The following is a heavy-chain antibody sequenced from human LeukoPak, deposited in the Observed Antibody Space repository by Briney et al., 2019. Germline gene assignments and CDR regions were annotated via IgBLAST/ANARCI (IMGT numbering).Heavy chain of an antibody. CDR2: INPSGGGT. V-gene: IGHV1-46*01. CDR3: ARDRSFEPDYGDYFSYGMDV. D-gene: IGHD4-17*01. CDR1: GYTFTSYY. Sequence: ASVKVCCKASGYTFTSYYMHWVRPAPGQGLEWMGIINPSGGGTSYAQKFQGRVTMTRDTSTSTVYMELSSLRSEDTAVYYCARDRSFEPDYGDYFSYGMDVWGQGTTVTVSS. J-gene: IGHJ6*02.